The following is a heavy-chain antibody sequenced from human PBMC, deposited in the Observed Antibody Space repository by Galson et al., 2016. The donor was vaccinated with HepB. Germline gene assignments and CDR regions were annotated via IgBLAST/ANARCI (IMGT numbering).Heavy chain of an antibody. CDR3: TRSYLLGRGFGS. CDR2: TYYRSDWRS. V-gene: IGHV6-1*01. J-gene: IGHJ4*02. CDR1: GDSVFNTNAG. D-gene: IGHD3-10*01. Sequence: CAISGDSVFNTNAGWNWVRQSPSRGLEWLGRTYYRSDWRSDYADSVKGRITINPDTSKNHFSLHLNSVTPEDTDVYYCTRSYLLGRGFGSWGQGTLVTVSS.